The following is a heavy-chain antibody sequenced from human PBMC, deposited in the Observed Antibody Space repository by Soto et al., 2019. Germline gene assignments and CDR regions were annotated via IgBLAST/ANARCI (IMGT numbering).Heavy chain of an antibody. Sequence: QVQLVQSGAEVKKPGASVKVSCKASGYIFTSSDINWVRQATGQGLEWMGWMNPYSGNTAYAQKFQGRVTMTRNTSISTAYRELSGLTSEDTAVYYCARMGVVPPGHYGGMDVWGQGTTVTVSS. V-gene: IGHV1-8*01. D-gene: IGHD2-2*01. CDR2: MNPYSGNT. J-gene: IGHJ6*02. CDR1: GYIFTSSD. CDR3: ARMGVVPPGHYGGMDV.